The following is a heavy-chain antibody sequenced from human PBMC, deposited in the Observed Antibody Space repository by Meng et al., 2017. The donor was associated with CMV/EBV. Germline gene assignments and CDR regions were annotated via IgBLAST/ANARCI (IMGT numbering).Heavy chain of an antibody. J-gene: IGHJ6*02. D-gene: IGHD3-3*01. V-gene: IGHV3-48*03. CDR3: ASEGEVTIFGVVIYYYYGMDV. CDR2: ISSSGSTM. CDR1: GFIFSSYE. Sequence: GASLKISCASSGFIFSSYEMNWVRQAPGKGLEWVSYISSSGSTMYYADSVKARFTISRDNAKNSLYLQMNSLRAEDTAVYYCASEGEVTIFGVVIYYYYGMDVWGQGTTVTVSS.